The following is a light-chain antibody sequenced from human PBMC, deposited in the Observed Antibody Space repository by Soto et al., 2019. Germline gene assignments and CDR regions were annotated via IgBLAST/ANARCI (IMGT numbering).Light chain of an antibody. CDR3: KQTNSFPIT. CDR2: GAT. Sequence: DVQVTQSPSFVSASVGDRVTITCRASQGIGTWLAWYQQKPGKAPSLLIYGATDLQSGVPSRFSGSGLGTHFSLTIFSLQPEDFATYYCKQTNSFPITFGQGTRLEI. CDR1: QGIGTW. V-gene: IGKV1D-12*01. J-gene: IGKJ5*01.